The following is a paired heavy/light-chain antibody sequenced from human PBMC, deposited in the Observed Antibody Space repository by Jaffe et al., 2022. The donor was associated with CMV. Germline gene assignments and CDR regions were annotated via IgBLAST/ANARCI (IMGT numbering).Light chain of an antibody. J-gene: IGLJ3*02. Sequence: QPVLTQSSSASASLGSSVKLTCTLSSGHSSYIIAWHQQQPGKAPRYLMKLEGSGSYNKGSGVPDRFSGSSSGADRYLTISNLQSEDEADYYCETWDSNTRVFGGGTKLTVL. CDR2: LEGSGSY. CDR1: SGHSSYI. V-gene: IGLV4-60*03. CDR3: ETWDSNTRV.
Heavy chain of an antibody. CDR2: IYHSGST. J-gene: IGHJ4*02. V-gene: IGHV4-4*02. CDR1: GGSISSSNW. D-gene: IGHD6-13*01. Sequence: QVQLQESGPGLVKPSGTLSLTCAVSGGSISSSNWWSWVRQPPGKGLEWIGEIYHSGSTNYNPSLKSRVTISVDKSKNQFSLKLSSVTAADTAVYYCATRHSSSWYMVWGSQSFKDYWGQGTLVTVSS. CDR3: ATRHSSSWYMVWGSQSFKDY.